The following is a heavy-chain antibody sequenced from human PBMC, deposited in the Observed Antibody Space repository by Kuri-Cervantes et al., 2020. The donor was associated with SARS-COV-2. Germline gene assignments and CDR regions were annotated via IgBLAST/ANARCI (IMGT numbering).Heavy chain of an antibody. V-gene: IGHV3-23*01. CDR3: ARRGYEFDY. Sequence: GESLKISCAASGFIFDAYAMHWVRQAPGKGLEWVSAISGSGGSTYYADSVKGRFTISRDNAKNSLYLQMNSLRAEDTAVYYCARRGYEFDYWGQGTLVTVSS. J-gene: IGHJ4*02. D-gene: IGHD5-12*01. CDR1: GFIFDAYA. CDR2: ISGSGGST.